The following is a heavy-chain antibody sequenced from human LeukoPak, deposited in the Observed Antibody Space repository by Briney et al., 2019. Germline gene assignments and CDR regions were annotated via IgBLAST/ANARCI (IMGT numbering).Heavy chain of an antibody. D-gene: IGHD5-18*01. Sequence: GGSLRLSCAASGFTFSSYAMHWVRQAPGKELEWVAVISYDGSNKYYADSVKGRFTISRDNSKNTLYPQMNSLRAEDTAVYYCARDTALAEGAFDIWGQGTMVTVSS. V-gene: IGHV3-30-3*01. J-gene: IGHJ3*02. CDR1: GFTFSSYA. CDR2: ISYDGSNK. CDR3: ARDTALAEGAFDI.